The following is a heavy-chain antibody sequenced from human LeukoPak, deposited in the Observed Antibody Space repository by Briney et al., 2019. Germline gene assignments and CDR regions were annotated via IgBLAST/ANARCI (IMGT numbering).Heavy chain of an antibody. V-gene: IGHV4-30-2*01. Sequence: SQTLSLTCAVSGDAITSGGYSWSWIRQPPGKGLEWIGYLYRGVSPHYTPSLRSRVTMSVDRTKNLFSLELTSVAAADTAKYFCARVAKMRDAWGDYFDYWGQGILVTVSS. CDR3: ARVAKMRDAWGDYFDY. D-gene: IGHD3-10*01. CDR1: GDAITSGGYS. CDR2: LYRGVSP. J-gene: IGHJ4*02.